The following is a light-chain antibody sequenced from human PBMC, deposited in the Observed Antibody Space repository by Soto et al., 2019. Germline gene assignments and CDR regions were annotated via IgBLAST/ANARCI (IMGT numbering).Light chain of an antibody. Sequence: QSALTQPPSVSGSTGQSVTISCTGTSSDFGSYNRVSWYQQPPGTAPKLMIYEVSHRPSGVPDRFSGSKSGNTASLTISGLQAEDEADYYCSSYTSTNTFVFGTGTKLTVL. J-gene: IGLJ1*01. CDR1: SSDFGSYNR. CDR3: SSYTSTNTFV. V-gene: IGLV2-18*02. CDR2: EVS.